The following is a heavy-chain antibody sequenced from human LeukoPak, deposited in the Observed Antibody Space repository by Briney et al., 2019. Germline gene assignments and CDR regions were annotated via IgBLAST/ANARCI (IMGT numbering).Heavy chain of an antibody. D-gene: IGHD5-18*01. CDR2: IYYSGST. CDR3: ARGRVKVEWIQLSSRSSYFDY. Sequence: SQTLSLTCTVSGGSISSGGYYWSWIRQHPGKGLEWIGYIYYSGSTYYNPSLKSRVTISVDTSKNQFSLKLSSVTAADTAVYYCARGRVKVEWIQLSSRSSYFDYWGQGTLVTVSS. J-gene: IGHJ4*02. CDR1: GGSISSGGYY. V-gene: IGHV4-31*03.